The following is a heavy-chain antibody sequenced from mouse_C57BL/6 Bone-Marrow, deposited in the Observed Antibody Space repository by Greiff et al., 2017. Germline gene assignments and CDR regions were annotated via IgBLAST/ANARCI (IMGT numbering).Heavy chain of an antibody. CDR2: IDPEIGDT. D-gene: IGHD2-3*01. CDR1: GFNIKDDY. Sequence: EVQLQQSGAELVRPGASVKLSCTASGFNIKDDYIHWVKQRPEQGLAWIGWIDPEIGDTAYASKFQGKATITSDTSSNTAYLQLSSLTSEDTAVYYCSSFDGNYFDFWGQGTPLTVAS. J-gene: IGHJ2*01. V-gene: IGHV14-4*01. CDR3: SSFDGNYFDF.